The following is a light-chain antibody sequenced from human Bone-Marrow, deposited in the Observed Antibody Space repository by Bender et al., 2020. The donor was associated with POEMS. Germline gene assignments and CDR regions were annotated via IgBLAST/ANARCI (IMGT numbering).Light chain of an antibody. CDR1: SSNIGAHA. Sequence: QSVLTQPPSASGTPGQRVTISCSGGSSNIGAHAVNWYQHLPGTAPKLLIYSSHRRPSEVPDRFSGSNSGTSASLAVNGLQAEDEADYYCQSYDRALSAVIFGGGTKLTVL. J-gene: IGLJ2*01. V-gene: IGLV1-44*01. CDR3: QSYDRALSAVI. CDR2: SSH.